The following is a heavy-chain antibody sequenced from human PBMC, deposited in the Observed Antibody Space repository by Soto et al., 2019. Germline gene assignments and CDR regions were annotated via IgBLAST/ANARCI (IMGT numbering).Heavy chain of an antibody. CDR3: ARWDPGREVAARPYYYYGMDV. D-gene: IGHD6-6*01. J-gene: IGHJ6*02. CDR2: IKQDGSEK. Sequence: GGSLRLSCAASGFTFSSYWMSWVRQAPGKGLEWVANIKQDGSEKYYVDSVKGRFTISRDNAKNSLYLQMNSLRAEDTAVYYRARWDPGREVAARPYYYYGMDVWGQGTTVTVSS. V-gene: IGHV3-7*01. CDR1: GFTFSSYW.